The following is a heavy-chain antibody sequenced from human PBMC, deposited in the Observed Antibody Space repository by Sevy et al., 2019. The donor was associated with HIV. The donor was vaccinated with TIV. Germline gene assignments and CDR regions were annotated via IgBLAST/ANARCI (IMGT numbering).Heavy chain of an antibody. Sequence: GGSLRLSCAASGFTFTKYSMSWVRQPLGKGLEWVSTLSFGCGEINYADSVKGRFTISRDNSKSSVYLQMNNLRPEYTAVYYCAREGCTKPHDYWGQGTLVTVSS. CDR3: AREGCTKPHDY. J-gene: IGHJ4*02. CDR1: GFTFTKYS. D-gene: IGHD2-8*01. CDR2: LSFGCGEI. V-gene: IGHV3-23*01.